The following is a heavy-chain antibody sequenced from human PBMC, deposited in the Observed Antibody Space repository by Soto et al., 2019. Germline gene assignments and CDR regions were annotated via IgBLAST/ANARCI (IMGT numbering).Heavy chain of an antibody. CDR1: GGSISSYY. J-gene: IGHJ3*02. D-gene: IGHD2-15*01. Sequence: ETLSLTCTVSGGSISSYYWSWIRQPPGKGLEWIGYIYYSGSTNYNPSLKSRVTISVDTSKNQFSLKLSSVTAADTAVCYCARDPGISAFDIWGQGTMVTVSS. CDR2: IYYSGST. V-gene: IGHV4-59*01. CDR3: ARDPGISAFDI.